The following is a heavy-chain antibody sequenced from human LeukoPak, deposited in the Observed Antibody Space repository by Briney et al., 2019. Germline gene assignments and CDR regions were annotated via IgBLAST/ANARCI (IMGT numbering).Heavy chain of an antibody. CDR1: GFTVRNTY. Sequence: GGSLRLSCAASGFTVRNTYMNWVRQAPGKGLEWVSVIYSGGGTYYEDSVKGIFTISRDNSKNTLYLQMNSLRAEDTAVYYCVRDDRRYGDYGYFDYWGQGTLVTVSS. J-gene: IGHJ4*02. CDR3: VRDDRRYGDYGYFDY. D-gene: IGHD4-17*01. V-gene: IGHV3-66*01. CDR2: IYSGGGT.